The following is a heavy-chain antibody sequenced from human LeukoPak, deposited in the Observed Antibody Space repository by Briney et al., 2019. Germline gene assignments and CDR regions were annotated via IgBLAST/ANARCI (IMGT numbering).Heavy chain of an antibody. CDR2: IYYSGST. Sequence: SETLSLTCSVSGGSISSYYWSWIRQPPGKGLEWVGYIYYSGSTNYNPSLKSRVTISIDTSKNQFSLKLSSVTAADTAVYYFARFYGDYGMASWYFDLWGRGTLVTVS. V-gene: IGHV4-59*01. CDR3: ARFYGDYGMASWYFDL. D-gene: IGHD4-17*01. CDR1: GGSISSYY. J-gene: IGHJ2*01.